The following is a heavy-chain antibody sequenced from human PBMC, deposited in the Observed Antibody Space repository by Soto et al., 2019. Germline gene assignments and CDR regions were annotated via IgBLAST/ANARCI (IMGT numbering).Heavy chain of an antibody. J-gene: IGHJ4*02. CDR3: ARAPVDTAMVQYYFDY. CDR2: ISSSSSTI. Sequence: VQLVESGGGLVQPGGSLRLSCAASGFTFSSYSMNWVRQAPGKGLEWVSYISSSSSTIYYADSVKGRFTISRDNAKNSLYLQMNSLRDEDTAVYYCARAPVDTAMVQYYFDYWGQGTLVTVSS. V-gene: IGHV3-48*02. D-gene: IGHD5-18*01. CDR1: GFTFSSYS.